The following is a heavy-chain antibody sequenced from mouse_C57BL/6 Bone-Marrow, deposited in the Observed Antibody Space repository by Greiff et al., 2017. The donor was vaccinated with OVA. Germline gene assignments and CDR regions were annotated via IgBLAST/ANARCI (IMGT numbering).Heavy chain of an antibody. CDR3: ALTQYFDV. V-gene: IGHV1-81*01. D-gene: IGHD4-1*01. J-gene: IGHJ1*03. Sequence: QVQLQQSGAELARPGASVKLSCKASGYTLTSYGISWVKQRTGQGLEWIGEINPRSGNTYYNEKFKGKATLTADKSYSTAYMELRSLTSEDSAVYFCALTQYFDVWGTGTTVTVSS. CDR1: GYTLTSYG. CDR2: INPRSGNT.